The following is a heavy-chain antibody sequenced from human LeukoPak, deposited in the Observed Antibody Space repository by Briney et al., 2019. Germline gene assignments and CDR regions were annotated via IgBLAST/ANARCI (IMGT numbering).Heavy chain of an antibody. Sequence: SETLSLTCAVYGGSFSGYYWSWIRQPPGKGLEWIGEINHSGSTNYNPSLKGRVTISVDTSKNQFSLKLSSVTAADTAVYYCARGGAYCSGGSCNVFDYWGQGTLVTVSS. D-gene: IGHD2-15*01. CDR3: ARGGAYCSGGSCNVFDY. J-gene: IGHJ4*02. CDR1: GGSFSGYY. CDR2: INHSGST. V-gene: IGHV4-34*01.